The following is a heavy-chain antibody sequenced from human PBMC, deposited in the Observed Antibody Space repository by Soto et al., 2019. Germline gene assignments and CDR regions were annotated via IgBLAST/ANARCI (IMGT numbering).Heavy chain of an antibody. CDR2: INPADSDT. J-gene: IGHJ4*02. CDR1: GYSFTNYW. D-gene: IGHD3-9*01. CDR3: VRPDSTGYYSH. Sequence: PGESLKISCQGSGYSFTNYWIGWVRQIPGKGLEWMGIINPADSDTRYSPSFQGQVTVSVDKSISTAYLHRGSLKASDTAMYYCVRPDSTGYYSHWGQGTPVTVSS. V-gene: IGHV5-51*01.